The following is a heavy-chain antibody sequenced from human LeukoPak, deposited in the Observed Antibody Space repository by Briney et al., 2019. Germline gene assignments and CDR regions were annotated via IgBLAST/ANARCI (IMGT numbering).Heavy chain of an antibody. CDR1: GGTFSSYA. CDR3: VRDGAPLNYYGSGSNYFDY. Sequence: GASVKVSCKASGGTFSSYAISWVRQAPGQGLEWMGGIIPIFGTANYAQKFQGRVTITTDESTSTAYMELSSLRSEDTAVYYCVRDGAPLNYYGSGSNYFDYWGQGTLVTVSS. D-gene: IGHD3-10*01. V-gene: IGHV1-69*05. J-gene: IGHJ4*02. CDR2: IIPIFGTA.